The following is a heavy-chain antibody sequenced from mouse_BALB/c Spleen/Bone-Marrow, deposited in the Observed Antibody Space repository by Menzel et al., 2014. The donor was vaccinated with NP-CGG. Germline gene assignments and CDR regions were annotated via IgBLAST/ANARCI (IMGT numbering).Heavy chain of an antibody. J-gene: IGHJ2*01. CDR3: AKYYCGYYFES. CDR2: IDPANGNT. Sequence: VQLKQSGAELVKPGASVKLSCTASGFNIKDTYMHWVKQRPEQGLEWLGRIDPANGNTKYDPKIPGKATITADTSSNTAYLQRSSLTSEDTAVYYGAKYYCGYYFESWGQGATLAVSS. V-gene: IGHV14-3*02. D-gene: IGHD1-1*01. CDR1: GFNIKDTY.